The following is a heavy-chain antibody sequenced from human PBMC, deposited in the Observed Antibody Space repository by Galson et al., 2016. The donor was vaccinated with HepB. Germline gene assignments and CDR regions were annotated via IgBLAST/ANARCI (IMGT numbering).Heavy chain of an antibody. Sequence: SVKVSCKASGYTFTRYYIHWVRQAPGQGLEWMGVINPSGGSTKDAQKFQGRVPMTRDTSTSTVYMELSSLRSEDTAVYFCARGGYYDSSGSLRYWGQGTLVTVSS. CDR1: GYTFTRYY. D-gene: IGHD3-22*01. CDR3: ARGGYYDSSGSLRY. CDR2: INPSGGST. J-gene: IGHJ4*02. V-gene: IGHV1-46*01.